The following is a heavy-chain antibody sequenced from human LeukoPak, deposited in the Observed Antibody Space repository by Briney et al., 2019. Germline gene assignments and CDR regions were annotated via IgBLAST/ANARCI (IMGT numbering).Heavy chain of an antibody. D-gene: IGHD1-26*01. V-gene: IGHV3-15*01. CDR1: GFTFSNAW. CDR2: IKSKTDGETT. Sequence: GGSLRLSCAASGFTFSNAWMSWVRQAPGKGLEWVGRIKSKTDGETTDYAAPVKGRFTISRDDSKNTLYLQMNSLKTEDTAVYYCTTDLEYSGSYSWFDPWGQGTLVTVSS. CDR3: TTDLEYSGSYSWFDP. J-gene: IGHJ5*02.